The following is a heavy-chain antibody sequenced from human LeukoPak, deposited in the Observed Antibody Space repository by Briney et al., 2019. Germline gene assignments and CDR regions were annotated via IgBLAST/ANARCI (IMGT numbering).Heavy chain of an antibody. CDR1: GFTFDDYA. CDR2: ISWNSGSI. CDR3: AKDLYSGYGHPDY. D-gene: IGHD5-12*01. Sequence: GRSLRLSCAASGFTFDDYAMHWVRQAPGKGLEWVSGISWNSGSIGYADSVKGRFTISRDNAKNSLYLQMNSLRAEDTALYYCAKDLYSGYGHPDYWGQGTLVTVSS. V-gene: IGHV3-9*01. J-gene: IGHJ4*02.